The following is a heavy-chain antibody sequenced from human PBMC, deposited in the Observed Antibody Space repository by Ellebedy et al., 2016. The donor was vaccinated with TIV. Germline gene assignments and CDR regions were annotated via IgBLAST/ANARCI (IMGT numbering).Heavy chain of an antibody. CDR3: AKGALGFWNSPEAFDI. Sequence: GESLKISCAASGFTFSDYYMSWIRQAPGKGLEWVSYISSGGSTIYYADSVKGRFTISRDNAKNSLYLQMNSLRAEDTALYYCAKGALGFWNSPEAFDIWGQGTLVTVSS. J-gene: IGHJ3*02. V-gene: IGHV3-11*01. CDR1: GFTFSDYY. CDR2: ISSGGSTI. D-gene: IGHD3-3*01.